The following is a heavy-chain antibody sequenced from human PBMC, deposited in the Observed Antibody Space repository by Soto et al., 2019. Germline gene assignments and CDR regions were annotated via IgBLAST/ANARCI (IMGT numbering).Heavy chain of an antibody. CDR1: GGTFSNYA. Sequence: QVQLVQSGAEVKKPGSSVKVSCKASGGTFSNYAISWVRQAPGQGLEWMGGIIPIFGTANYAQKFQGRVTITAVESTSTAYMELSSLRSEDTAVYYCARVLKGYYDSSGYAFDIWGQGTMVTVSS. D-gene: IGHD3-22*01. CDR3: ARVLKGYYDSSGYAFDI. CDR2: IIPIFGTA. J-gene: IGHJ3*02. V-gene: IGHV1-69*01.